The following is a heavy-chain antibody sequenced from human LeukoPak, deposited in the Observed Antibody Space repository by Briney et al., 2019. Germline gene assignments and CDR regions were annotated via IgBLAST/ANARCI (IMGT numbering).Heavy chain of an antibody. J-gene: IGHJ4*02. CDR1: GGSISSSSYY. V-gene: IGHV4-30-4*08. Sequence: SETLSLTCTVSGGSISSSSYYWGWIRQPPGKGLEWIGYIYYSGSTYYNPSLKSRVTISVDTSKNQFSLKLSSVTAADTAVYYCARGSYDTPSFDYWGQGTLVTVSS. D-gene: IGHD1-26*01. CDR3: ARGSYDTPSFDY. CDR2: IYYSGST.